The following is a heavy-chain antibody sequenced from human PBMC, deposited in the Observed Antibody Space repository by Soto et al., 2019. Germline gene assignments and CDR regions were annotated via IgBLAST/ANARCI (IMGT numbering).Heavy chain of an antibody. V-gene: IGHV4-39*01. D-gene: IGHD2-15*01. CDR2: INYSGGT. CDR3: ARHRYCSGVICYHLDNWFDP. J-gene: IGHJ5*02. Sequence: QLQLQESGPGLVKPSETLSLTCTVSGGSIRTSGYSWGWIRQPPGKGLEWIGSINYSGGTYYNPSLKSRVTMSVDSAKTQFSLRLSSGTAADTAVYSCARHRYCSGVICYHLDNWFDPWGQGTLVTVSS. CDR1: GGSIRTSGYS.